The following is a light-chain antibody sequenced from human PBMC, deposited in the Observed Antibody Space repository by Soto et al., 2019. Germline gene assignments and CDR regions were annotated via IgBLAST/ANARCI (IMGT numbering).Light chain of an antibody. CDR3: QQRSNWPPEVT. CDR2: DAS. J-gene: IGKJ3*01. CDR1: QSVSSS. Sequence: EIVLTQSPDTLSLSPQARATLSCRASQSVSSSLAWYQQKPGHAPRLLIYDASIRATGIPARFSGSGSGTDFTLTISRLEPEDFAVYYCQQRSNWPPEVTFGPGTKVDIK. V-gene: IGKV3-11*01.